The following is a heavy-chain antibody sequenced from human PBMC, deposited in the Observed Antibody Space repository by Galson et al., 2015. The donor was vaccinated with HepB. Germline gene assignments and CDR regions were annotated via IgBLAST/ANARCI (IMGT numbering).Heavy chain of an antibody. CDR3: ARENRIMMTFGELIDIPEVFTYAHLDSLDI. V-gene: IGHV3-48*03. D-gene: IGHD3-16*02. CDR2: ISSNSTI. Sequence: SLRLSCAASGFAFSRYKMNWVRQAPGKGLEWVSYISSNSTIYYADSVKGRFTISRDNAKNSLFLHMNGLRAEDTAVYYCARENRIMMTFGELIDIPEVFTYAHLDSLDIWGQGTMVTVSS. J-gene: IGHJ3*02. CDR1: GFAFSRYK.